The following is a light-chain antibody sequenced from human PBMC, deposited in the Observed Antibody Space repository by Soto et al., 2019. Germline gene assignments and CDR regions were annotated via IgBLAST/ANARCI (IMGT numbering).Light chain of an antibody. CDR2: DVS. CDR3: SSYTSSSSYV. V-gene: IGLV2-14*01. J-gene: IGLJ1*01. CDR1: SIDVGGYNY. Sequence: QSALTRLASVSGSPGQSITISCTGTSIDVGGYNYVSWYQQHPGKAPKLMICDVSNRPSGVSNRFSGSKSGNTASLTISGLQAEDEADYYCSSYTSSSSYVFGNGTKVTVL.